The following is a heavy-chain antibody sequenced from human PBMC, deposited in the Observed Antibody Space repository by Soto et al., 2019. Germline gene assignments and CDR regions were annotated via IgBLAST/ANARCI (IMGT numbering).Heavy chain of an antibody. V-gene: IGHV5-10-1*01. Sequence: PGESLKIYCKGFGYSFTSYWISWVRQMPGKGLEWMGRIDPSDSYTNYSPSFQGHVTISADKSISTAYLQWSSLKASDTAMYYCARASEGEHPLDVWGQGTTVTVSS. CDR2: IDPSDSYT. CDR1: GYSFTSYW. CDR3: ARASEGEHPLDV. J-gene: IGHJ6*02.